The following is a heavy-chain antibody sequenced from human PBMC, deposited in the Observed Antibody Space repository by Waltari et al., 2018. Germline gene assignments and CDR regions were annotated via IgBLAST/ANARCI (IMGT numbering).Heavy chain of an antibody. CDR2: IDWDDDK. Sequence: QVTLRESGPALVKPTQTLTLTCTFSGFSLSTSGMCVRWLRQPPGKALEWLARIDWDDDKYYSTSLKTRLTISKDTSKNQVVLTMTNMDPVDTATYYCARTHRGRWLQLSYFDYWGQGTLVTVSS. CDR3: ARTHRGRWLQLSYFDY. V-gene: IGHV2-70*15. CDR1: GFSLSTSGMC. J-gene: IGHJ4*02. D-gene: IGHD5-12*01.